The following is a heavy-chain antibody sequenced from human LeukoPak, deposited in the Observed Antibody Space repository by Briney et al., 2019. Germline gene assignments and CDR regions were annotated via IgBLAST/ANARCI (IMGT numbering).Heavy chain of an antibody. J-gene: IGHJ4*02. Sequence: ASVKVSCKASGYTFTSYYMNWVRQAPGQGLEWMGWINPNSGGTNYAQKFQGRVTMTRDTSISTAYMELSRLRSDDTAVYYCARDRGYYYDSSGYYYEWGQGTLVTVSS. CDR2: INPNSGGT. CDR3: ARDRGYYYDSSGYYYE. V-gene: IGHV1-2*02. D-gene: IGHD3-22*01. CDR1: GYTFTSYY.